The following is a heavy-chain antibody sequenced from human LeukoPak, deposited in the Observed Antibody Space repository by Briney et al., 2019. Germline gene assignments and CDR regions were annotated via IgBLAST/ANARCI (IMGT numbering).Heavy chain of an antibody. CDR2: LNPNSGNT. J-gene: IGHJ4*02. D-gene: IGHD1-26*01. CDR3: ARGAWGELEGDY. Sequence: GASVKVSCKASGYTFTSYDINWVRQATGQGLEWMGWLNPNSGNTGYAQKFQGRVTMTRNASISTAYMELSSLRSEDTAVYYCARGAWGELEGDYWGQGTLVTASS. CDR1: GYTFTSYD. V-gene: IGHV1-8*01.